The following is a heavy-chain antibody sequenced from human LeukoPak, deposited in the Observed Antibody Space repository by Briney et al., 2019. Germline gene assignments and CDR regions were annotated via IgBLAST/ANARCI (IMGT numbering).Heavy chain of an antibody. V-gene: IGHV3-21*01. CDR3: ARDRCSSTSCYLDH. CDR2: ISSSSSYI. Sequence: GGSLRLSCAASGFTFSSYSMNWVRQAPGKGLVLVSSISSSSSYIYYADSVKGRFTISRDNAKNSLYLQMNSLRAEDTAVYYCARDRCSSTSCYLDHWGQGTLVTVSS. CDR1: GFTFSSYS. J-gene: IGHJ4*02. D-gene: IGHD2-2*01.